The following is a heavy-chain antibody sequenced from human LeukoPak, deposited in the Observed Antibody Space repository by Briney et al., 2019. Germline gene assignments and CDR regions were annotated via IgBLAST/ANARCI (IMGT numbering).Heavy chain of an antibody. CDR3: AKTKGGYFDY. CDR2: IRYDGSNK. J-gene: IGHJ4*02. CDR1: GFTFSSYG. V-gene: IGHV3-30*02. Sequence: PGGSLRLSCAASGFTFSSYGMHWVRQAPGKGLEGVAFIRYDGSNKYYADSVKGRFTISRGNSKNTLYLQMNSLRAEDTAVYYGAKTKGGYFDYWGQGTLVTVSS.